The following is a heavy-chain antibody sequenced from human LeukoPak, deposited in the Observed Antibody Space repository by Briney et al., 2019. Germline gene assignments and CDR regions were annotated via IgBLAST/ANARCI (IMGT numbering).Heavy chain of an antibody. V-gene: IGHV1-2*02. D-gene: IGHD2-15*01. CDR1: GYSFTDYY. CDR2: INPNNGGA. J-gene: IGHJ4*02. CDR3: ARLSDVVVVAATPAFDY. Sequence: ASVKVSCKASGYSFTDYYMHWVRRAPGQGLEWMGWINPNNGGANYARKFQGGVTMTRDTSISTAYMEVSRLRSDDTAVYYCARLSDVVVVAATPAFDYWGQGTLVTVSS.